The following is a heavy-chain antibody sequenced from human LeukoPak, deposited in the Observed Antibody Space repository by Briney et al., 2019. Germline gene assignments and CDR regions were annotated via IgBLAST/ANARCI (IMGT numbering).Heavy chain of an antibody. Sequence: GGSLRLSCAASGFTFDDYAMHWVRQAPGKGLEWVSGINWNSGSIGYADSVKGRFTISRDNAKKSLFLQMNSLRAEDTAVYYCARQEMDNCDCWGQGTLVTVSS. CDR2: INWNSGSI. J-gene: IGHJ4*02. V-gene: IGHV3-9*01. D-gene: IGHD2-2*03. CDR1: GFTFDDYA. CDR3: ARQEMDNCDC.